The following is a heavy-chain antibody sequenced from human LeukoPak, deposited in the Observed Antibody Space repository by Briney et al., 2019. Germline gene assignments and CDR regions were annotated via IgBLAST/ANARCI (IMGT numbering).Heavy chain of an antibody. CDR1: GGSISSGGYS. Sequence: PSETLSLTCAVSGGSISSGGYSWSWIRQPPGKGLEWIGYIYHSGSTYYNPSLKSRVTISVDRSKNQFSLKLSPVTAADTAVYYCARGLRYFDWLSAFDTWGQGTMVTVSS. CDR3: ARGLRYFDWLSAFDT. D-gene: IGHD3-9*01. V-gene: IGHV4-30-2*01. J-gene: IGHJ3*02. CDR2: IYHSGST.